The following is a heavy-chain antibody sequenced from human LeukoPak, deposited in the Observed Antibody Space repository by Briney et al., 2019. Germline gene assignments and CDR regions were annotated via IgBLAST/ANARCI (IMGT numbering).Heavy chain of an antibody. D-gene: IGHD4-23*01. J-gene: IGHJ6*03. Sequence: SETLSLTCTVSGGSISSYYWSWIRQPPGKGLEWIGYIYHSGSTNYNPSLKSRVTISVDTSKNQFSLKLSSVTAADTAVHYCATSLAGGTYYYYMDVWGKGTTVTVSS. CDR2: IYHSGST. CDR1: GGSISSYY. CDR3: ATSLAGGTYYYYMDV. V-gene: IGHV4-59*08.